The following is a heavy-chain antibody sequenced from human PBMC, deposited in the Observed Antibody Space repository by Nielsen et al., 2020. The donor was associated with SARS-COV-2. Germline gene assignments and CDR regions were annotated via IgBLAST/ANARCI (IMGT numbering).Heavy chain of an antibody. J-gene: IGHJ4*02. Sequence: GESLKISCAASGFIFSNYEMNWVRQAPGKGLEWVSYIAGSGSPIHYADSVKGRFTISRDNAKSSLYLQMNSLRVEDTAVYYCARVAYCGRDCFSHYFDYWGQGILVTVSS. V-gene: IGHV3-48*03. CDR1: GFIFSNYE. D-gene: IGHD2-21*02. CDR2: IAGSGSPI. CDR3: ARVAYCGRDCFSHYFDY.